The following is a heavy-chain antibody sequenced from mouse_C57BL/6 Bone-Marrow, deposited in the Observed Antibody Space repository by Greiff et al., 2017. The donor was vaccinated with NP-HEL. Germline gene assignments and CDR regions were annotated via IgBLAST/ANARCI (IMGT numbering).Heavy chain of an antibody. Sequence: VQLVESGAELVRPGASVTLSCKASGYTFTDYEMHWVKQTPVHGLEWIGAIDPETGGTAYNQKFKGKAILTADKSSSTAYMELRSLTSEDSAVYYCTRIYYYGSSAWFAYWGKGTLVTVSA. D-gene: IGHD1-1*01. V-gene: IGHV1-15*01. J-gene: IGHJ3*01. CDR2: IDPETGGT. CDR1: GYTFTDYE. CDR3: TRIYYYGSSAWFAY.